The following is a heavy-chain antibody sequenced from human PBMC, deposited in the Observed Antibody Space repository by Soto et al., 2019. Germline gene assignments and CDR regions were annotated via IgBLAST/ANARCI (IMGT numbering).Heavy chain of an antibody. J-gene: IGHJ4*02. CDR1: GGYFSPNY. CDR3: SRLSEWEHYSGQDH. Sequence: PSETLSLTCTVSGGYFSPNYWAWIRQPPGKGLEWVGYIYFGGTTSYNPSLKSRVTISLETSNSQFSLRLTSVTAADTAVYYCSRLSEWEHYSGQDHWGQGTLVTVSS. D-gene: IGHD1-26*01. CDR2: IYFGGTT. V-gene: IGHV4-59*08.